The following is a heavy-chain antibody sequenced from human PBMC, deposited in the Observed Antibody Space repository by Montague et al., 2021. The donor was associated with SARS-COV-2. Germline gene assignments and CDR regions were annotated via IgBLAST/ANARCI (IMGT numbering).Heavy chain of an antibody. CDR3: ARGTGYDYYFDC. J-gene: IGHJ4*02. CDR2: IYYNTENT. D-gene: IGHD5-12*01. V-gene: IGHV4-59*01. CDR1: GGSISDYY. Sequence: SETLSLTCSVSGGSISDYYWNWIRQPPGKGLEWIGYIYYNTENTNYNPXPQSRVTISLDTSKNQFSLNLRSVTAADTALYFCARGTGYDYYFDCWGLGTLVTVSS.